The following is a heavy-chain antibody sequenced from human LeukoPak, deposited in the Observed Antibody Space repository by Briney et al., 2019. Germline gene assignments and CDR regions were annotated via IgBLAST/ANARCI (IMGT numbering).Heavy chain of an antibody. CDR2: ISSSGSTI. Sequence: GGSLRLSCAASGFTFGSYEMNWVRQAPGKGLEWVSYISSSGSTIYYADSVKGRFTISRDNAKNSLYLQMNSLRAEDTAVYYCARVQQYYFDYWGQGTLVTVSS. D-gene: IGHD1/OR15-1a*01. CDR1: GFTFGSYE. V-gene: IGHV3-48*03. J-gene: IGHJ4*02. CDR3: ARVQQYYFDY.